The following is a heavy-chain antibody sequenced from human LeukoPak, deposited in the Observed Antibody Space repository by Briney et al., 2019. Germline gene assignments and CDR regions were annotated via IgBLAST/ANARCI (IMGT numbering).Heavy chain of an antibody. CDR3: ARDEGKWELPTTFDY. CDR1: GFAFSSYS. J-gene: IGHJ4*02. Sequence: GGSLRLSCAASGFAFSSYSMNWVRQAPGKGLEWVSYISSSSSTIYYADSVKGRFTISRDNAKNSLYLQMNSLRDEDTAMYYCARDEGKWELPTTFDYWGQGTLVTVSS. CDR2: ISSSSSTI. V-gene: IGHV3-48*02. D-gene: IGHD1-26*01.